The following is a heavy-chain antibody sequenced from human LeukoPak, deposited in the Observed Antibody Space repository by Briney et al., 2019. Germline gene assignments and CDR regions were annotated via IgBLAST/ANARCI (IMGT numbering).Heavy chain of an antibody. V-gene: IGHV1-18*01. CDR1: GYTLTSFG. CDR3: ARDSCSGGSCYSSDY. D-gene: IGHD2-15*01. CDR2: ISPYNGNT. Sequence: ASVKVSCKASGYTLTSFGISWVRQAPGQGLEWMGRISPYNGNTNYAQKFRGRVTMTTETSTSTAYMELRSLRSDDTAVYYCARDSCSGGSCYSSDYWGQGTLVTVSS. J-gene: IGHJ4*02.